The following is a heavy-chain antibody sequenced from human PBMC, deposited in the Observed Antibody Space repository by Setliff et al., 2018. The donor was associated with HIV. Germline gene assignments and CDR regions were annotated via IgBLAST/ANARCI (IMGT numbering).Heavy chain of an antibody. CDR3: AGGPGTTSIDY. CDR2: INHSGST. CDR1: NDSITSGDYY. D-gene: IGHD1-26*01. V-gene: IGHV4-34*01. J-gene: IGHJ4*02. Sequence: SETLSLTCTVSNDSITSGDYYWSWIRQPPGKGLEWIGEINHSGSTNYNMSLWSRVTISLDASRNQFSLELISVTAADTAVYYCAGGPGTTSIDYWAQGTLVTVSS.